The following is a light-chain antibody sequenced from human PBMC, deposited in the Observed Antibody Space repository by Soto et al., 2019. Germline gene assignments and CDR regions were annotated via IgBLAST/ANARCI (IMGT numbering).Light chain of an antibody. J-gene: IGKJ3*01. V-gene: IGKV3-11*01. CDR3: QQRVNWSPLT. Sequence: EIVLTQSPATLSLSPWERAALACRASQSASSYLAWYQQKPGQAPRILIYDASNSAPGMAARCSGSRCGTDFSPTISSLVPEDVAVSYCQQRVNWSPLTFGPGTKVDIK. CDR2: DAS. CDR1: QSASSY.